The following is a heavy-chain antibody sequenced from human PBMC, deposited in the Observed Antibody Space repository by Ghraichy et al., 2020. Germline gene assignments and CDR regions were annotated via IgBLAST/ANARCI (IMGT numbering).Heavy chain of an antibody. CDR1: GFTFSNAW. Sequence: GGSLRLSCAASGFTFSNAWMSWVRQAPGKGLEWVGRIKSKTDGGTTDYAAPVKGRFTISRDDSKNTLYLQMNSLKTEDTAVYYCTTDRGYSYGQFDYWGQGTLVTVSS. CDR2: IKSKTDGGTT. V-gene: IGHV3-15*01. J-gene: IGHJ4*02. CDR3: TTDRGYSYGQFDY. D-gene: IGHD5-18*01.